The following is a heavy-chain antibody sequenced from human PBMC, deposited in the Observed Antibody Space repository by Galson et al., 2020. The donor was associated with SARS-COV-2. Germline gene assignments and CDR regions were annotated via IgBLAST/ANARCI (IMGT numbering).Heavy chain of an antibody. CDR2: ISTDGNNK. J-gene: IGHJ3*01. CDR1: GLTFSNFG. Sequence: GESLKISCAASGLTFSNFGMHWVRQAPGKGLEWVAVISTDGNNKYDADSVKGRFTISRDNSKNTLYLQMNSLRPEDTAVYFCARAGYSSTWTLGDAFDVWGQGTLVTVSS. CDR3: ARAGYSSTWTLGDAFDV. V-gene: IGHV3-30*03. D-gene: IGHD6-13*01.